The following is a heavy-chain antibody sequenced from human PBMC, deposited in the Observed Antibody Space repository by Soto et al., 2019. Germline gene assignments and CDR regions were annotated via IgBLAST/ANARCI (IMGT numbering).Heavy chain of an antibody. J-gene: IGHJ4*02. CDR3: VRAPFDY. Sequence: PGGSLRLSCXASGFTFSSYWMHWVRQAPGKGLVWVAHINTDGSSIAYADSVKGRFTISRDNAKNTLYLQMNSLSAEDTAVYSCVRAPFDYWGQGTLVTVSS. CDR1: GFTFSSYW. CDR2: INTDGSSI. V-gene: IGHV3-74*01.